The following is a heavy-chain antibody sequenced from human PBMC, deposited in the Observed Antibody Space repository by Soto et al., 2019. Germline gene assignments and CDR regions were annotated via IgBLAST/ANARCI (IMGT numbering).Heavy chain of an antibody. CDR1: GGSLNPYY. CDR3: AREPIN. J-gene: IGHJ4*02. Sequence: SETLSLTCTVSGGSLNPYYWNWVRQSPGKGLEWIGYIYYSGTTTYNPSLKSRVTISVDTSKNQFSLKLSSVTAADTAVYYCAREPINWGQGTLVTVSS. V-gene: IGHV4-59*12. D-gene: IGHD5-12*01. CDR2: IYYSGTT.